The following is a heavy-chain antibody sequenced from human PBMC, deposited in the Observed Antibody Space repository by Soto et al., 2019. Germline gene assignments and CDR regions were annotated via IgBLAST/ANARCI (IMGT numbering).Heavy chain of an antibody. CDR2: IKTDGSII. V-gene: IGHV3-74*01. D-gene: IGHD3-16*01. J-gene: IGHJ2*01. Sequence: EVQLVESGGGLVQPRGSLRLSCAASGFSFSSYWMHWVSQAPGKGLVWVSRIKTDGSIITYADSVKGRFTISRDNAKNTLYLQMNTLRAEDTAVYYCASVRQGAWYFDLWGRGTLVSVSS. CDR1: GFSFSSYW. CDR3: ASVRQGAWYFDL.